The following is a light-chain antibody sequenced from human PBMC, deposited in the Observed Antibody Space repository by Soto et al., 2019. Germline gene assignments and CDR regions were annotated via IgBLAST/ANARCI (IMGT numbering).Light chain of an antibody. CDR2: VNT. CDR1: SSDVGSYNL. V-gene: IGLV2-23*01. J-gene: IGLJ3*02. Sequence: QSALTQPASVSGSPGQSITISCTGTSSDVGSYNLVSWYQHHPGKAPKLLIYVNTQRPSGVSDRFSGSKSGNTASLTISGLQAEDEADYYCCSYAGSDNWVFGGGTKLTVL. CDR3: CSYAGSDNWV.